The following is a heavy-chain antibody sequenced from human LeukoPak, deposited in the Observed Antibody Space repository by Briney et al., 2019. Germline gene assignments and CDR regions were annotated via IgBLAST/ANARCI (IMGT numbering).Heavy chain of an antibody. D-gene: IGHD1-26*01. CDR1: GFTFSSYA. CDR3: ARLSGSFYFDY. CDR2: ISGSGGST. V-gene: IGHV3-23*01. Sequence: GGSLRLSCAASGFTFSSYAMSWVRQAPGKGLEWVSAISGSGGSTYCADSVKGRFTISRDNSKNTLYLQMNSLRAEDTAVYYCARLSGSFYFDYWGQGTLVTVSS. J-gene: IGHJ4*02.